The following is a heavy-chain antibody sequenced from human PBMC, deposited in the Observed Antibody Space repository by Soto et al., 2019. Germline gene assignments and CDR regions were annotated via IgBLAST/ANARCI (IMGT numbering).Heavy chain of an antibody. Sequence: QVQLVESGGGVVQPGRSLGLSCAASGFTFSSYGMHWVRQAPGKGLEWVAVIWYDGSNKYYADSVKGRFTISRDNSENTLYLQTNGLRAEVTAVYYCAKGRYRGYDSAKDYYGMDVWGQGTTVTVSS. CDR2: IWYDGSNK. V-gene: IGHV3-33*06. CDR3: AKGRYRGYDSAKDYYGMDV. CDR1: GFTFSSYG. J-gene: IGHJ6*02. D-gene: IGHD5-12*01.